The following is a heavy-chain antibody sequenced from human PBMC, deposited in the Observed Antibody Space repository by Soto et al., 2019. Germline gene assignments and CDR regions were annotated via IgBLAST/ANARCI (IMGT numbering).Heavy chain of an antibody. CDR2: IYHSGST. V-gene: IGHV4-31*03. Sequence: QVQLQESGPGLVKPSQTLSLTCTVSGDSISRGGYYYNWIRQLPGKGLEWIGYIYHSGSTNYNPSLKIRVTISVDTSKNQLALELRSVTAADTAVYHCVRDGAGGYGLGWFDPWGQGTLVTVSS. D-gene: IGHD2-15*01. CDR3: VRDGAGGYGLGWFDP. CDR1: GDSISRGGYY. J-gene: IGHJ5*01.